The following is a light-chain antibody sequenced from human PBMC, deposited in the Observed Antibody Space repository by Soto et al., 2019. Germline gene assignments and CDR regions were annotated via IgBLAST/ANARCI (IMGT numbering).Light chain of an antibody. CDR2: AAS. Sequence: DIQMTQSPSSLSAPVGDRVTITCRASQDISKFLAWYQQRPGKVPKLLMYAASTFQSGVPSRFSGSGSGTDFTLTISSLQPEDVATYYCQKYNSVPLTFGQGTKVEIK. CDR3: QKYNSVPLT. V-gene: IGKV1-27*01. CDR1: QDISKF. J-gene: IGKJ1*01.